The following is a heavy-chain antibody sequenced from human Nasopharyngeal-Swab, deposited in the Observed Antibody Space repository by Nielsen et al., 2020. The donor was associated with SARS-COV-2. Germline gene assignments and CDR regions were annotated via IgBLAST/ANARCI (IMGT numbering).Heavy chain of an antibody. V-gene: IGHV5-51*01. J-gene: IGHJ2*01. Sequence: GESLKISCKGSGDSFTSYWIGWVRQLPGKGLEWMGIIYPGDSDTRYSPSFQGQVTISADKSISTAYLQWSSLKASDTAMYYCPRLGENYGDSNWYFDLWGRGALVTVSS. CDR3: PRLGENYGDSNWYFDL. CDR2: IYPGDSDT. D-gene: IGHD4-17*01. CDR1: GDSFTSYW.